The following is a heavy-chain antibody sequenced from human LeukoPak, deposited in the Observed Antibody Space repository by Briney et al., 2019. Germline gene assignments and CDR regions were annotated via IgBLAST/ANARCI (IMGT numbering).Heavy chain of an antibody. CDR3: ARDQGYTYGQTHYFDL. D-gene: IGHD5-18*01. CDR1: GVSINPYY. Sequence: SETLSLTCSVSGVSINPYYWSWIRQSAGKGLEWIGRVYASGTTNYHPSLNGRVTLSVDMSKNHFSLRPSSVTAADTAVYYCARDQGYTYGQTHYFDLWGQGILVAVSS. V-gene: IGHV4-4*07. CDR2: VYASGTT. J-gene: IGHJ4*02.